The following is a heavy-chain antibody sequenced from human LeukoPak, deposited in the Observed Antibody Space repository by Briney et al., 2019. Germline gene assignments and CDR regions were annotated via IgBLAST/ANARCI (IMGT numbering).Heavy chain of an antibody. Sequence: PGGSLRHSRAASGFTLSSYSMNGVRQAPAKGLEWVSYISSSSSTIYYADSVKGRVTISRDNAKNSLYLQMNSLRDEDTAVYYCARDRRLPLGGFDYWGQGTLVTVSS. CDR1: GFTLSSYS. CDR2: ISSSSSTI. CDR3: ARDRRLPLGGFDY. J-gene: IGHJ4*02. V-gene: IGHV3-48*02. D-gene: IGHD4-17*01.